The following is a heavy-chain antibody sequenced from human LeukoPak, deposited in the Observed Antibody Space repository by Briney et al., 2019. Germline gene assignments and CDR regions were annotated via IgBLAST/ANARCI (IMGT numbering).Heavy chain of an antibody. J-gene: IGHJ4*02. CDR2: IKSKTDGGTT. Sequence: GGSLRLSCAASGFTFSNAWMSWVRQAPGKGLEWVGRIKSKTDGGTTDYAAPVKGRFTISRDDSKNTLYLQMNSLKTEDTAVYYCTTDVLDQLGVAGDYWGQGTLVTVSS. CDR3: TTDVLDQLGVAGDY. CDR1: GFTFSNAW. V-gene: IGHV3-15*01. D-gene: IGHD2-2*01.